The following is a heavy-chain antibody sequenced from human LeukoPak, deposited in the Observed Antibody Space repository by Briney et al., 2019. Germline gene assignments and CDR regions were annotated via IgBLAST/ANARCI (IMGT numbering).Heavy chain of an antibody. V-gene: IGHV3-66*01. Sequence: GGSLRLSCAASGFTVSSNFMSWVRQAPGKGLEWVSVIFSGGTIYYADSVKGRFTISRDNSRNTLYLQINNLRAEDTAVYYCARGAIPAVLYYFDYWGQGSLVTVSS. J-gene: IGHJ4*02. CDR1: GFTVSSNF. CDR3: ARGAIPAVLYYFDY. CDR2: IFSGGTI. D-gene: IGHD1-14*01.